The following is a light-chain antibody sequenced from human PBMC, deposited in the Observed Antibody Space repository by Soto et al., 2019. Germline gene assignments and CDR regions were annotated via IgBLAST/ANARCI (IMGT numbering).Light chain of an antibody. CDR3: ETWDSNTRV. CDR2: LDGSGSY. CDR1: SGHSSYI. J-gene: IGLJ2*01. Sequence: VLTQSSSASASPGSSVKLTCTLSSGHSSYIIAWHQQQPGKAPRLLMKLDGSGSYNKGSGVPDRFSGSSSGADRYLTISNLQFEDEADYYCETWDSNTRVFGGGTKVTVL. V-gene: IGLV4-60*02.